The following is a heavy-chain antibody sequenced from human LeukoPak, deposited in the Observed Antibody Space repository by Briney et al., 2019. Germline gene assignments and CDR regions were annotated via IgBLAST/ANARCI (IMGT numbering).Heavy chain of an antibody. J-gene: IGHJ4*02. CDR2: IWYDGSNK. Sequence: GGSLRLSCAASGFTFRNYGMNWVRQAPGKGLEWVTIIWYDGSNKYYADSVKGRFTISRDNAKNSLYLQMNSLRAEDTAVYYCARGTSWSPLDFDHWGQGTLVTVSS. CDR3: ARGTSWSPLDFDH. V-gene: IGHV3-33*01. CDR1: GFTFRNYG. D-gene: IGHD2-15*01.